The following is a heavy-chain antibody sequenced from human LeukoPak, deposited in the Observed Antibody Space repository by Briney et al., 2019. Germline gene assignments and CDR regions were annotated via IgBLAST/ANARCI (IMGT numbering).Heavy chain of an antibody. V-gene: IGHV3-7*05. D-gene: IGHD4-11*01. CDR3: AGHSDYRTFLY. Sequence: GGSLSPSCAASGFALTSFWMACARQAPGKGLEWVANMNPDGSIKNYVDSVRGRFTISRDSPKNSLYLLMNSLRADDTAVYYCAGHSDYRTFLYWGRGTLVTVSS. CDR2: MNPDGSIK. J-gene: IGHJ4*02. CDR1: GFALTSFW.